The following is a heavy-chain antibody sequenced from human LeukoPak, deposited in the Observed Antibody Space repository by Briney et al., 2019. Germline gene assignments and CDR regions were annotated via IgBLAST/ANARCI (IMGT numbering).Heavy chain of an antibody. Sequence: ASVKVSCKVSGYTLTELSMHWVRQAPGKGLEWMGGFDPEDGETIYAQKFQGRVTMTEDTSTDTAYMELSSLRPEDTAVYYCATGGSGWSDLYYFDYWGQGTLVTVSS. CDR3: ATGGSGWSDLYYFDY. CDR1: GYTLTELS. J-gene: IGHJ4*02. D-gene: IGHD6-19*01. V-gene: IGHV1-24*01. CDR2: FDPEDGET.